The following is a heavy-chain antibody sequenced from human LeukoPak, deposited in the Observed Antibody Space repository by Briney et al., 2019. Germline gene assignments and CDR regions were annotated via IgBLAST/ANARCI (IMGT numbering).Heavy chain of an antibody. D-gene: IGHD3-22*01. V-gene: IGHV4-39*07. CDR1: GGSIRSSYYY. Sequence: SETLSLTCTVSGGSIRSSYYYWGWIRQPPGKGLEWIGSIYDSGSTYYNPSLKSRVTISVDTSKNQFSLKLNSVTAADTAVYYCARGDLYYDSSDYLRGWFDPWGQGTLVTVSS. CDR3: ARGDLYYDSSDYLRGWFDP. J-gene: IGHJ5*02. CDR2: IYDSGST.